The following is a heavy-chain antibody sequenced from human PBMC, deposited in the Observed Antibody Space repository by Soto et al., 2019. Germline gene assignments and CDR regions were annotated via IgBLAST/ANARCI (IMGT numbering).Heavy chain of an antibody. J-gene: IGHJ5*02. CDR1: GGTFGNSA. V-gene: IGHV1-69*12. Sequence: QVQLVQSGAEVKKPGSSVNVSCKTSGGTFGNSAVTWVRQAPGQGLEWLGGIVPMFGTANYAQKFQGRVTITADETTITADMELNSLKTDDTAVYYCARDGDPQYAFWSGPLGGGRFDPWGQATLVTVSS. CDR3: ARDGDPQYAFWSGPLGGGRFDP. D-gene: IGHD3-3*01. CDR2: IVPMFGTA.